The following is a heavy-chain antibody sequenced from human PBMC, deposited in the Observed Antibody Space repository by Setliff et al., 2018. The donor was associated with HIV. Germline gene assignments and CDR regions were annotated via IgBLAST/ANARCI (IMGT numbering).Heavy chain of an antibody. Sequence: SETLSLTCTVSGDSISSYYWSWIRQPPGKGLEWIGYIYSTGSTKYNPSLKSRVTMSLDTPKTQYSLKLNSVTAADTALYFCARLGDSGYDFRGYFDYWGQGKLVTVSS. D-gene: IGHD5-12*01. J-gene: IGHJ4*02. CDR2: IYSTGST. V-gene: IGHV4-4*09. CDR1: GDSISSYY. CDR3: ARLGDSGYDFRGYFDY.